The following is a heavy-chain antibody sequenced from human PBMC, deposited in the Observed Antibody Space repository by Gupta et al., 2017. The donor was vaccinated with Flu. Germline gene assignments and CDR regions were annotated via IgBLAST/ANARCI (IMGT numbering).Heavy chain of an antibody. J-gene: IGHJ4*02. CDR1: GGSISNYY. CDR2: IYYTGST. Sequence: QVQLQESGPGLVKPSETLSLTCTVSGGSISNYYWSWIRQPPGKGLEWIGNIYYTGSTNYNPSLKSRVTISVDTSKNQFSLKLSSVTAADTAVYYCARHRWDIMATVLDYWGQGTLVTVSS. CDR3: ARHRWDIMATVLDY. D-gene: IGHD5-12*01. V-gene: IGHV4-59*08.